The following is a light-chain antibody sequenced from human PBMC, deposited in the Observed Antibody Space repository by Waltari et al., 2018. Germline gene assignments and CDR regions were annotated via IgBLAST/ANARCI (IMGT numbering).Light chain of an antibody. J-gene: IGLJ2*01. CDR2: DVS. V-gene: IGLV2-11*01. CDR3: CSYAGSYGVV. Sequence: QSALTQPRSVSGSPGQSVTISCTRTSRDVGGYNYVSWYQQHPGKAPKLMFYDVSKRPSGVPDRFSGSKSGNTASLTISGLQAEDEADYYCCSYAGSYGVVFGGGTKLTVL. CDR1: SRDVGGYNY.